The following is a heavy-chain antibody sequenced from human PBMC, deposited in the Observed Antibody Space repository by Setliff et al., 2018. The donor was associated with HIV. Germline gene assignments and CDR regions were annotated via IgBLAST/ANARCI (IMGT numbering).Heavy chain of an antibody. CDR3: ATVRIVGATEFDY. V-gene: IGHV1-69-2*01. CDR1: GYTFTNYF. D-gene: IGHD1-26*01. Sequence: ASVKVSCKASGYTFTNYFMHWVRQAPGEGLEWVGRVDPEDGETRYAMKFQGSATISADTSTDTTYLSLTSLRSQDTAVYYCATVRIVGATEFDYWGQGTVVTVS. CDR2: VDPEDGET. J-gene: IGHJ4*02.